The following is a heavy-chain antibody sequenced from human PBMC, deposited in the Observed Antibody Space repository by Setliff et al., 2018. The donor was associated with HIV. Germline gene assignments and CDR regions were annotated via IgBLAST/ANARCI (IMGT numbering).Heavy chain of an antibody. V-gene: IGHV1-8*02. CDR2: MNPDSRNT. J-gene: IGHJ6*03. Sequence: ASVKVSCKPSGYTFSNYDINWVRQAAGQGLEWMGWMNPDSRNTGYAQRFEGRVTLTWDTSISTAYLELNHLKSDDTAVYYCARARTDYYDRRRRSHYYIDVWARGPRSPS. D-gene: IGHD3-22*01. CDR1: GYTFSNYD. CDR3: ARARTDYYDRRRRSHYYIDV.